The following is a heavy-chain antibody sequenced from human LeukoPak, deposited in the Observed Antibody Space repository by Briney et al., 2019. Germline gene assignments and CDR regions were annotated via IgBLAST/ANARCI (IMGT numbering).Heavy chain of an antibody. CDR2: IYTSGSS. Sequence: PSETLSLTCTVSGGSISSYYWSWIRQPAGKGLEWIGRIYTSGSSNYNPSLKSRVTISVEKSKNQFSLKLSSVTAADTAVYYCARDRGLPYSSSWYKGSNNWFDPWGQGTLVTVSS. CDR3: ARDRGLPYSSSWYKGSNNWFDP. V-gene: IGHV4-4*07. CDR1: GGSISSYY. D-gene: IGHD6-13*01. J-gene: IGHJ5*02.